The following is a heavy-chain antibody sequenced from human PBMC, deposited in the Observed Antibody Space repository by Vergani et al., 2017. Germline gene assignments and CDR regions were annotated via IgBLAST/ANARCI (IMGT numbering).Heavy chain of an antibody. Sequence: QVQLVQSGAEVKKPGSSVKVSCKASGGTFSSYTISWVRQAPGQGLEWMGRIIPILGIANYAQKFQGRVTMTRDTSISTAYMELSRLRSDDTAVYYCARGRGLNSRQLWPTNNWFDPWGQGTLVTVSS. V-gene: IGHV1-69*02. D-gene: IGHD5-18*01. CDR2: IIPILGIA. CDR3: ARGRGLNSRQLWPTNNWFDP. CDR1: GGTFSSYT. J-gene: IGHJ5*02.